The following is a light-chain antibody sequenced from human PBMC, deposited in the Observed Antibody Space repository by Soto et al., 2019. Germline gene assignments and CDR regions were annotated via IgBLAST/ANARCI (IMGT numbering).Light chain of an antibody. J-gene: IGKJ1*01. CDR2: AAS. CDR1: QSISSY. CDR3: QQSYSTVWT. V-gene: IGKV1-39*01. Sequence: DIQMTQSPSSLSASVGDRVTITCRASQSISSYLNWYQQKPGKAPKLLIYAASSLQSGVPSRFSGSGSGTDFTLTISSLQPEDFATYYCQQSYSTVWTFGQGTKVELK.